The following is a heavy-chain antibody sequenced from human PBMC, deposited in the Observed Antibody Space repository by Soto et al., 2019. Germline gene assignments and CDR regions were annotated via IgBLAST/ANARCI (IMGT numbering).Heavy chain of an antibody. D-gene: IGHD3-10*01. Sequence: VRLVQSGAEVNKPGSSVKVSCKASGDTFSSYSISWVRQAPGQGLGWMGGIVPIFGTTVYAPRLQGRLTITADGHTSTSYMELSGLTFEDTAVYYCAANSLGGGSQGDVWGQGTTVTVSS. CDR2: IVPIFGTT. CDR1: GDTFSSYS. CDR3: AANSLGGGSQGDV. J-gene: IGHJ6*02. V-gene: IGHV1-69*01.